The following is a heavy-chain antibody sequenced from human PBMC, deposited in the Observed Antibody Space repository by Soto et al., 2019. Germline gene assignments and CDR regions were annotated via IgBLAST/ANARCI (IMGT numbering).Heavy chain of an antibody. Sequence: ASVKVSCKASGYTFTSYAMHWVRQAPGQRLEWIGWINVGNGNTKYSQKFQGRVTITRDTSASTAYMEMSSLRSEDTAVYYCARDDSGFSGSHYIDYFNYWGQGALVTVSS. J-gene: IGHJ4*02. D-gene: IGHD1-26*01. CDR1: GYTFTSYA. CDR2: INVGNGNT. CDR3: ARDDSGFSGSHYIDYFNY. V-gene: IGHV1-3*01.